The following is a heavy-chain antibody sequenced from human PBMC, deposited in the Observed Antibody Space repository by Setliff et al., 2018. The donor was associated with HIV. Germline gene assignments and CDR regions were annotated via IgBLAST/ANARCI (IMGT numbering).Heavy chain of an antibody. CDR1: GYTFTDYY. Sequence: GASVKVSCKASGYTFTDYYMHWVQQAPGKGLEWMGRVDPEDGETIYAEKFQGRVTITADTSTDTAYMELSSLRSEDTAVYYCARDYYDSSGYIFFPGLPDYWGQGTLVTVS. CDR3: ARDYYDSSGYIFFPGLPDY. D-gene: IGHD3-22*01. CDR2: VDPEDGET. V-gene: IGHV1-69-2*01. J-gene: IGHJ4*02.